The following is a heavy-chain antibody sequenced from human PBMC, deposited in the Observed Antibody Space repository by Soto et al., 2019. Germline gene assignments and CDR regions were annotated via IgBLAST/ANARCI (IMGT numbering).Heavy chain of an antibody. J-gene: IGHJ4*02. CDR1: GLTISPYA. Sequence: EVQVLESGGGLVQPGGSLRLSCEVSGLTISPYAMSWVRQAPGKGLEGVSAISGSGGSTYYADSVKGRFTISRDNSKNTLYLQMNSLRAEDTAVYYCAKGATGTWLDYYFDYWGQGTLVSVSS. CDR2: ISGSGGST. CDR3: AKGATGTWLDYYFDY. D-gene: IGHD1-1*01. V-gene: IGHV3-23*01.